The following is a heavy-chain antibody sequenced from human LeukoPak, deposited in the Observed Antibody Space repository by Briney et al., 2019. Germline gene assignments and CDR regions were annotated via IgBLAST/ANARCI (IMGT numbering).Heavy chain of an antibody. J-gene: IGHJ6*02. V-gene: IGHV4-59*01. CDR3: AREDPRTKVPEGMDV. Sequence: SETLSLTCTVSGGSISHYYWSWIRQPPGKELEWIGYIYYSGTTNYNPSLKSRVTISVDTSKNQFSLKLNSVTAADTAVYYCAREDPRTKVPEGMDVWGQGTTVTVSS. CDR2: IYYSGTT. CDR1: GGSISHYY. D-gene: IGHD4/OR15-4a*01.